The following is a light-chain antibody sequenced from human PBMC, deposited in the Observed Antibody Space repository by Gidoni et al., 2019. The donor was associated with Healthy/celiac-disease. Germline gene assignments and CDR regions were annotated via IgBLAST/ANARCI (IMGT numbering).Light chain of an antibody. V-gene: IGKV3-20*01. CDR3: QQYGSSPLT. CDR2: GAS. J-gene: IGKJ4*01. CDR1: KSVSSSY. Sequence: EIVLTQSPGTLSFSPGERATLSCRASKSVSSSYLAWYQQKPGQAPRLLIYGASRSATGIPDRFSGSGSGTDFTLTISRLEPEDFAVYYCQQYGSSPLTFGGGTKVEIK.